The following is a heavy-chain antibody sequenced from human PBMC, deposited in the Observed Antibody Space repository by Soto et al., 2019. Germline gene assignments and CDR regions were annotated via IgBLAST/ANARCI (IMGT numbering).Heavy chain of an antibody. CDR3: ARDWARYCSSTSCYYPHYYYYGMDV. CDR2: IYYSGST. J-gene: IGHJ6*02. CDR1: CGSISSGDYY. Sequence: SETLSLTCTVSCGSISSGDYYWSWIRQPPGKGLEWIGYIYYSGSTYYNPSLKSRVTISVDTSKNQFSLKLSSVTAADTAVYYCARDWARYCSSTSCYYPHYYYYGMDVWGQGTTVTVSS. V-gene: IGHV4-30-4*01. D-gene: IGHD2-2*01.